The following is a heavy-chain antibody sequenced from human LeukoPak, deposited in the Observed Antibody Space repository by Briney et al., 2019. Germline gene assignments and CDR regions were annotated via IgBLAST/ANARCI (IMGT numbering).Heavy chain of an antibody. CDR3: VKDRTGTYTLDY. Sequence: GRSLRLSCAATGFTFSNYAIHWGRQAPGKGLEWVAFISDDGSRQHYADSVMGRFTISRDNSKNTLNLQMNSLRAEDTAVYYCVKDRTGTYTLDYWGQGTLATVSS. J-gene: IGHJ4*02. CDR1: GFTFSNYA. V-gene: IGHV3-30-3*01. CDR2: ISDDGSRQ. D-gene: IGHD3-10*01.